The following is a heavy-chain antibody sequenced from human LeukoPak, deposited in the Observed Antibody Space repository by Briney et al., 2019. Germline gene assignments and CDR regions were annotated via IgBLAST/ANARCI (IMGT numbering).Heavy chain of an antibody. CDR1: GYTFTNYA. CDR3: ARDPYSNYADMDV. CDR2: INAGNGNT. J-gene: IGHJ6*02. Sequence: ASVKVSCKASGYTFTNYAIHWVRQAPGQRLEWMGWINAGNGNTKYSQKFQGSVTITRDTSTSTAYMELRSLRSDDTAVYYCARDPYSNYADMDVWGQGTTVTVSS. V-gene: IGHV1-3*01. D-gene: IGHD4-11*01.